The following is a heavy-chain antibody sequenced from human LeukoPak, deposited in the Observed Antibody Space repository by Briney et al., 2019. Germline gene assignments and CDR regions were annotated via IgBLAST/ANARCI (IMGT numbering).Heavy chain of an antibody. CDR2: IYHSGST. Sequence: SETLSLTCAVSGYSISSGYYWGWIRRPPGKGLEWIGSIYHSGSTYYNPSLKSRVTISVDTSKNQFSLKLSSVTAADTAVYYCAITVVALYSNFDYWGQGTLVTVSS. J-gene: IGHJ4*02. CDR3: AITVVALYSNFDY. CDR1: GYSISSGYY. V-gene: IGHV4-38-2*01. D-gene: IGHD4-23*01.